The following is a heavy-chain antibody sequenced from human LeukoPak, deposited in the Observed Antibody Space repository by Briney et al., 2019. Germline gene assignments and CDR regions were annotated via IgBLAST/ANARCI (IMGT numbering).Heavy chain of an antibody. CDR2: ISSAGSNK. J-gene: IGHJ6*03. CDR1: GFNFSDYE. Sequence: GGSLRLSCVASGFNFSDYEMSWFRQAPGKGLEWVSFISSAGSNKYHSDAVRGRFTISRDNAKNSLYLQMNSLRGEDSGVYYCARYYGSGTFSFYYYYMDVWGKGTTVTISS. CDR3: ARYYGSGTFSFYYYYMDV. D-gene: IGHD3-10*01. V-gene: IGHV3-48*03.